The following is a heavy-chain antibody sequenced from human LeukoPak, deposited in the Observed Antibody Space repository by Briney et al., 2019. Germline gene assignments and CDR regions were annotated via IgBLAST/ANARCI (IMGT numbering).Heavy chain of an antibody. CDR2: IYPGDSDT. CDR1: GYSFTSYW. V-gene: IGHV5-51*01. J-gene: IGHJ4*02. Sequence: GESLKISCKGLGYSFTSYWIGWVRQMPGKGLEWMGIIYPGDSDTRYSPSFQGQVTISADKSISTAYLQWSSLKASDTAMYYCARLFLPYYYDSSGYYYWGQGTLVTVSS. D-gene: IGHD3-22*01. CDR3: ARLFLPYYYDSSGYYY.